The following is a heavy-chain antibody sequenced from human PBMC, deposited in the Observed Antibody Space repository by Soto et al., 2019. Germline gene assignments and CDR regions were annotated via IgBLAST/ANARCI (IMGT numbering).Heavy chain of an antibody. V-gene: IGHV3-74*01. CDR2: INSDGST. CDR3: ARGLYREYGHDS. Sequence: EVQLVESGGGLVQPGGSLRLSCAASGFTFGNFWMHWVRQAPGKGLEWVSRINSDGSTSYADFVKGRLTIARDNAKNTVYLQMNSLRAEDTAVYYCARGLYREYGHDSWGQADLVTVSS. D-gene: IGHD3-10*01. CDR1: GFTFGNFW. J-gene: IGHJ5*01.